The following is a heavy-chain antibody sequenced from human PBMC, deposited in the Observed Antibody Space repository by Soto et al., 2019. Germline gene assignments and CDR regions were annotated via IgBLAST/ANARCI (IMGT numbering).Heavy chain of an antibody. CDR3: AKDLRYYGSGHTGWFDS. J-gene: IGHJ5*01. Sequence: PGGSLRLSCAASGFPFRDYAMSLVRQSPGKGLQWVSGISDSGGTTYYADSVKGRFTISRDNSKSILYLQIKSLRDEDTAMYYCAKDLRYYGSGHTGWFDSWGQGTQVTVSS. CDR1: GFPFRDYA. CDR2: ISDSGGTT. D-gene: IGHD3-10*01. V-gene: IGHV3-23*01.